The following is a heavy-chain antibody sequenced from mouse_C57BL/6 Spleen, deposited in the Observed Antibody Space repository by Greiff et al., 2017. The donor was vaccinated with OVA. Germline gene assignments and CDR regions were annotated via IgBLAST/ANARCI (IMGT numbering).Heavy chain of an antibody. CDR2: ISYDGSN. D-gene: IGHD2-3*01. J-gene: IGHJ4*01. V-gene: IGHV3-6*01. CDR1: GYSITSGYY. CDR3: ARGGGWLLRDAMDY. Sequence: ESGPGLVKPSQSLSLTCSVTGYSITSGYYWNWIRQFPGNKLEWMGYISYDGSNNYNPSLKNRISITRDTSKNQFFLKLNSVTTEDTATYYCARGGGWLLRDAMDYWGQGTSVTVSS.